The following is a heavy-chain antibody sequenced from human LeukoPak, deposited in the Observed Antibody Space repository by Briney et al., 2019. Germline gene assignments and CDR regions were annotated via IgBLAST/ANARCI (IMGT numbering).Heavy chain of an antibody. V-gene: IGHV4-39*07. CDR1: GGSIVSSSSY. CDR2: IYYSGSA. Sequence: SETLSLTCTVSGGSIVSSSSYWGWIRQPPGKGLEWIGSIYYSGSAYYNPSLKSRVTLSLDTSKNQFSLKLSSVTAADTAVYYCARSDYKYYYDSSGYSYAFDIWGQGTMVTVSS. J-gene: IGHJ3*02. CDR3: ARSDYKYYYDSSGYSYAFDI. D-gene: IGHD3-22*01.